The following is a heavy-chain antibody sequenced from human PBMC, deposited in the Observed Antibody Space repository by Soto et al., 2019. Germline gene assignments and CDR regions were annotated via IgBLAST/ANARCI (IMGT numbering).Heavy chain of an antibody. J-gene: IGHJ5*02. CDR2: IYYSGST. D-gene: IGHD2-21*02. CDR3: ARHPSDFWFDP. Sequence: SETLSLTCSVSGGSLSSSSYFWGWIRQHQGKGLEWIGSIYYSGSTYYNPSLTSRVTVSVDTSKNQFSLKLSSVTAADTAVYYCARHPSDFWFDPWGQGTLVTVSS. CDR1: GGSLSSSSYF. V-gene: IGHV4-39*01.